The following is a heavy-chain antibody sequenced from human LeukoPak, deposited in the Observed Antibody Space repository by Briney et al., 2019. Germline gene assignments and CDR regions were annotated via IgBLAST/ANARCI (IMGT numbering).Heavy chain of an antibody. CDR2: INHSGST. J-gene: IGHJ5*02. V-gene: IGHV4-34*01. CDR3: ARDGYSNWFDP. Sequence: PSETLSLTCAVYGGSFSGYYWSWIRQPPGKGLEWIGEINHSGSTNYNPSLKSRVTISVDTSKNQFSLKLSSVTAADTAVYYCARDGYSNWFDPWGQGTLVTVSS. CDR1: GGSFSGYY. D-gene: IGHD5-24*01.